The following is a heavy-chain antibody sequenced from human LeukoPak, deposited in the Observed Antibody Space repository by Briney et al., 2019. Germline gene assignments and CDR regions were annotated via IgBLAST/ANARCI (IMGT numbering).Heavy chain of an antibody. D-gene: IGHD2-2*01. CDR2: IYTSGST. Sequence: SETLSLTCTVSGGSISSYYWSWIRQPAGKGLEWIGRIYTSGSTKYNPSPKSRVTMSVDTSKNQFSLKLSSVTAADTAVYYCVRTYCSTTSCYRDTSDIWGQGTMVTVSS. V-gene: IGHV4-4*07. J-gene: IGHJ3*02. CDR1: GGSISSYY. CDR3: VRTYCSTTSCYRDTSDI.